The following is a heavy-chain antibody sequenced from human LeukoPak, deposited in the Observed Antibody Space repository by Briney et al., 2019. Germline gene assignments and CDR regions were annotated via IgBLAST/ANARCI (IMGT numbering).Heavy chain of an antibody. CDR3: AYANRIAARPHYYYGMDV. Sequence: ASVKVSCKASGYTFTGYGISWVRQAPGQGLEWMGWISAYNGNTNYAQKLQGRVTMTTDTSTSTAYMELRSLRSDDTAVYYCAYANRIAARPHYYYGMDVWGQGTTVTVSS. J-gene: IGHJ6*02. V-gene: IGHV1-18*01. CDR2: ISAYNGNT. CDR1: GYTFTGYG. D-gene: IGHD6-6*01.